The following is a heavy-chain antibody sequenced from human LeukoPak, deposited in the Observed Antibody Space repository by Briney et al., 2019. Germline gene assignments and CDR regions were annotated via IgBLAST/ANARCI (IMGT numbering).Heavy chain of an antibody. V-gene: IGHV4-59*01. J-gene: IGHJ4*02. CDR2: IYYSGST. Sequence: PSETLSLTCTVSGGSISSYYWSWIRQPPGKGLEWIGYIYYSGSTNYNPSLKSRVTISVDTSKNQFSPKLSSVTAADTAVYYCARVRGYRDGYNHPFDYWGQGTLVTVSS. D-gene: IGHD5-24*01. CDR3: ARVRGYRDGYNHPFDY. CDR1: GGSISSYY.